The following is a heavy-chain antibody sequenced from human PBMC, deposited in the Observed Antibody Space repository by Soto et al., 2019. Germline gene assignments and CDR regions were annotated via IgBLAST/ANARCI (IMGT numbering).Heavy chain of an antibody. J-gene: IGHJ4*02. CDR2: ISGRGGST. V-gene: IGHV3-23*01. CDR3: AKDDSSGCYRAYYCDS. Sequence: ISCVAQGPEKGLEWVASISGRGGSTYYADSVKGRFTISRDNSKHTLYLQMNSLRAEHTAVYYCAKDDSSGCYRAYYCDSWCLGT. D-gene: IGHD6-19*01.